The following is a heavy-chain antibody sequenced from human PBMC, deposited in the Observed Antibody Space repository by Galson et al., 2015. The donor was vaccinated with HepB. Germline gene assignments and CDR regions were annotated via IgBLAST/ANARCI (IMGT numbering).Heavy chain of an antibody. D-gene: IGHD1-26*01. V-gene: IGHV3-21*01. CDR2: ISTTSDNK. Sequence: LRLSCAVSGFTFSSYTLTWVRQTPGTWLEWTSYISTTSDNKFSADSVKARFIISRHNAKNLLYLQMKRLRAEAKAVYYCTRIALSGSYWYFDSWGQGTLVTVSS. CDR1: GFTFSSYT. J-gene: IGHJ4*02. CDR3: TRIALSGSYWYFDS.